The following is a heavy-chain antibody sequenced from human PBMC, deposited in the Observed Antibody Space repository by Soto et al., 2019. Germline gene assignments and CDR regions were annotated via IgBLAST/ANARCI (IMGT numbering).Heavy chain of an antibody. CDR1: GGTFSSYT. CDR3: ARGSGWFGGMSYYMDV. D-gene: IGHD6-19*01. J-gene: IGHJ6*03. CDR2: IIPILGIA. Sequence: GASVKVSCKASGGTFSSYTISWVRQAPGQGLEWMGRIIPILGIANYAQKFQGRVTITADKSTSTAYMELSSLRSEDTAVYYCARGSGWFGGMSYYMDVWGKGTTVTVSS. V-gene: IGHV1-69*02.